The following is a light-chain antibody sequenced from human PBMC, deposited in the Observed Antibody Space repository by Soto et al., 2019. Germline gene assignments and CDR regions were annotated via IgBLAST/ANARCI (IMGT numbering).Light chain of an antibody. Sequence: DIQMTQSPSSLSASVGDRVTITCRASQSISNYLNWYKQKPGKAPNLLIYAATSLQSGVPSRFSGSGSGTNFTLTITSLRPEDFATYYCKQSFTSPRTFGQGTNLDIK. V-gene: IGKV1-39*01. CDR2: AAT. J-gene: IGKJ2*01. CDR3: KQSFTSPRT. CDR1: QSISNY.